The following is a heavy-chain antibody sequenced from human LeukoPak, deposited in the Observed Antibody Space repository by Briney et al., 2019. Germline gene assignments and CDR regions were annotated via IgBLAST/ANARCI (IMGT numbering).Heavy chain of an antibody. V-gene: IGHV4-34*01. CDR1: GGSFSGYY. Sequence: PSETLSLTCAVYGGSFSGYYWSRIRQPPGKGLEWIGEINHSGSTNYNPSLKSRVTISVDTSKNQFSLKLSSVTAADTAVYYCARPRDYYDSSDLDYWGQGTLVTVSS. D-gene: IGHD3-22*01. CDR2: INHSGST. J-gene: IGHJ4*02. CDR3: ARPRDYYDSSDLDY.